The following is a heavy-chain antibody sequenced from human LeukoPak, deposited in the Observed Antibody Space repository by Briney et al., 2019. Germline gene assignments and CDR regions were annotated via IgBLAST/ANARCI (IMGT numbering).Heavy chain of an antibody. Sequence: GGALRLSCAVSGFAFSSCSMNWVRQAPAKGLEWISFINGGSNTIYYADSARGRFSISRDNDKNLLYLQMDSLRDEDTAVYYCARGQDSVTGYGDNGPNWFDPWGQGSLVTVSS. D-gene: IGHD3-9*01. CDR1: GFAFSSCS. J-gene: IGHJ5*02. V-gene: IGHV3-48*02. CDR3: ARGQDSVTGYGDNGPNWFDP. CDR2: INGGSNTI.